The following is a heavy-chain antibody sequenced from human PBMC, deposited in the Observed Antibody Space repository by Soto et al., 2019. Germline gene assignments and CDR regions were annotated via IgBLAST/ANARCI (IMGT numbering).Heavy chain of an antibody. CDR2: FDPEDAET. V-gene: IGHV1-24*01. J-gene: IGHJ6*02. CDR3: ATAYLSSGRYQHPPSAGMDA. CDR1: GFAQKGLS. D-gene: IGHD3-10*01. Sequence: SWKDCGFAQKGLSMHSPPHYNKKGIEWMGGFDPEDAETIDAQKFQGRVTMTEDTSTDTAYMEVSSLRSEDTAVYYCATAYLSSGRYQHPPSAGMDAWGQGPTVT.